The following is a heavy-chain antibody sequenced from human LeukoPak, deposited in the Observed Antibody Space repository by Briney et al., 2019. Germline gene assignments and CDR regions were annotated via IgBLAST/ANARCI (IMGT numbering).Heavy chain of an antibody. J-gene: IGHJ4*02. CDR1: GFTFSSYW. D-gene: IGHD3-10*01. CDR2: INSDGGTT. Sequence: GGSLRLSCVASGFTFSSYWMHWVRQAPGKGLVWVSGINSDGGTTTYADSVKGRFTISRDNAKNTLYLQMNNLRAEDTAVYYCATDYYVSGSYYRLFYWGQGTLVTVSS. V-gene: IGHV3-74*01. CDR3: ATDYYVSGSYYRLFY.